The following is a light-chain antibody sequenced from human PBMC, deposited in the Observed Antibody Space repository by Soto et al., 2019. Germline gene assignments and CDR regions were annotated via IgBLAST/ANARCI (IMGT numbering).Light chain of an antibody. CDR2: GAS. J-gene: IGKJ5*01. CDR3: QQYNNWPPQIT. Sequence: EIVMMQSPATLSVSPGERASLSCRAGQSVSSNLACYQQKPGQAPRLLIYGASTRATGIPARFSGSGSGTEFTLTISSLQSEDFAVYYCQQYNNWPPQITFGQGTRLEIK. V-gene: IGKV3-15*01. CDR1: QSVSSN.